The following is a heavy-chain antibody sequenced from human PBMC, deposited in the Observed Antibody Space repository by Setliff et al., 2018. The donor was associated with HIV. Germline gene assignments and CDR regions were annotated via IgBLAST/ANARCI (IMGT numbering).Heavy chain of an antibody. Sequence: LSLTCAVHGGSFSGYYWSWIRQPAGKGLEWIGRIYSSGSTNYNPSLKSRVTMSVGMTKSRFSLKLTSVTAADTAVYYCARENYDTSGYGAFGLWGQGTRVTVSS. D-gene: IGHD3-22*01. V-gene: IGHV4-4*07. CDR1: GGSFSGYY. J-gene: IGHJ3*01. CDR3: ARENYDTSGYGAFGL. CDR2: IYSSGST.